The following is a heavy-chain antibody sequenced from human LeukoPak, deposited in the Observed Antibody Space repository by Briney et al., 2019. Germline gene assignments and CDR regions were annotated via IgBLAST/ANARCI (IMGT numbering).Heavy chain of an antibody. Sequence: GRSLRLSCAASGFTFSSYAMHWVRQAPGKGLEWVAVISYDGSDKYYADSVKGRFTISRDNSKNTLYLQMNSLRAEGTAVYYCSVGLSRYYYYYYGMDVWGQGTTVTVCS. CDR1: GFTFSSYA. J-gene: IGHJ6*02. V-gene: IGHV3-30-3*01. D-gene: IGHD3-16*01. CDR3: SVGLSRYYYYYYGMDV. CDR2: ISYDGSDK.